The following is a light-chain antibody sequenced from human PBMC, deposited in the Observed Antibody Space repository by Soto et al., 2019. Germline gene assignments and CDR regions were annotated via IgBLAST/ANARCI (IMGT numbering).Light chain of an antibody. J-gene: IGLJ2*01. CDR1: SSDVGGYDY. Sequence: QSALTQPASVSGSPGQSITISCTETSSDVGGYDYVSWYQQHPRKVPKLLIYDVSYRPSGVSYRFSGSKSGNTASLTISGLQAEDEADYYCTSYTSSKTVVFGGGTKVTVL. CDR2: DVS. CDR3: TSYTSSKTVV. V-gene: IGLV2-14*03.